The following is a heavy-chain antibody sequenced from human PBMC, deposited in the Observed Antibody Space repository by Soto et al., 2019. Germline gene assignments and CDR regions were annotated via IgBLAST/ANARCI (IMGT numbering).Heavy chain of an antibody. CDR2: IYTSGST. CDR1: GGSISSYY. Sequence: LSLTCTVSGGSISSYYWSWIRQPAGKGLEWIGRIYTSGSTNYNPSLKSRVTMSVDTSKNQFSLKLSSVTAADTAVYYCASTGSSSWYVGGMDVWGQGTTVTVSS. D-gene: IGHD6-13*01. V-gene: IGHV4-4*07. CDR3: ASTGSSSWYVGGMDV. J-gene: IGHJ6*02.